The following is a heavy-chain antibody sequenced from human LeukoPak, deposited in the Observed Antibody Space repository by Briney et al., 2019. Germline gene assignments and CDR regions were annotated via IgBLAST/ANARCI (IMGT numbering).Heavy chain of an antibody. CDR3: AISRSGSILHALEI. Sequence: GESLKISCKGSGYGFSTYWIAWVRQKPGKGLEWMGIIFPDDSDARYSPSFQGQVTISADKSITTTYLQWNSVKASDTGIYYCAISRSGSILHALEIWSQGTRVTVPS. CDR1: GYGFSTYW. D-gene: IGHD3-9*01. CDR2: IFPDDSDA. J-gene: IGHJ3*02. V-gene: IGHV5-51*01.